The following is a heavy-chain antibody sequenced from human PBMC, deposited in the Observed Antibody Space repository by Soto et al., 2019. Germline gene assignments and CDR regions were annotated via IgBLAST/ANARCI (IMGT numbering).Heavy chain of an antibody. J-gene: IGHJ4*02. CDR1: GFTFSSYA. V-gene: IGHV3-23*01. D-gene: IGHD3-22*01. CDR2: ISGSGGST. Sequence: GGSLRLSCAASGFTFSSYAMSWVRQAPGKGLEWVSAISGSGGSTYYADSVKGRFTISRDNSKNTLYLQMNSLRAEDTAVYYCAKDLITMIVVVIGSPFDYWGQGTLVTVSS. CDR3: AKDLITMIVVVIGSPFDY.